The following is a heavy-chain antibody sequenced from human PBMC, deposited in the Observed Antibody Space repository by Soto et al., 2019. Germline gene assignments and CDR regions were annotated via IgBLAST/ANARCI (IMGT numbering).Heavy chain of an antibody. Sequence: PSETLSLTCTVSGGSISSSSYYWGWIRQPPGKGLEWIGSIYYSGSTYYNPSLKSRVTISVDTSKNQFSLKLSSVTAADTAVYYCARRTPAISISDHWGQGTLVTVS. D-gene: IGHD2-15*01. CDR1: GGSISSSSYY. CDR3: ARRTPAISISDH. CDR2: IYYSGST. V-gene: IGHV4-39*01. J-gene: IGHJ4*02.